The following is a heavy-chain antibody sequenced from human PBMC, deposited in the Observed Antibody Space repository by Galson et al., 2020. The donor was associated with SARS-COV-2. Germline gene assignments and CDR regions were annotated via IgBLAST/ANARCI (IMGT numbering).Heavy chain of an antibody. J-gene: IGHJ5*02. CDR2: IDWDDDK. CDR1: GFSLSTSGMC. D-gene: IGHD6-19*01. V-gene: IGHV2-70*11. CDR3: ARTNRIAVAGTGGGWFDP. Sequence: ESGPTLVKPTQTLTLTCTFSGFSLSTSGMCVSWIRQPPGKALEWLARIDWDDDKYYSTSLKARLTISKDTSKNQVVLTMTNMDPVDTATYYCARTNRIAVAGTGGGWFDPWGQGTLVTVSS.